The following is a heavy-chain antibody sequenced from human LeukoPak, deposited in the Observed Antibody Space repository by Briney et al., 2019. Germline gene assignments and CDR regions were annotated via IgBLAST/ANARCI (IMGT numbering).Heavy chain of an antibody. J-gene: IGHJ6*02. Sequence: GGSLRLSCAASGFTFSTYWMNWVRRAPGKGLEWVANIKQDGSEKYYVDSVKGRFTLSRDSAKNSLYLQMNSLRAEDTAVYYCAKDASGAQLLRLYYYYGMDVWGQGTTVTVSS. CDR3: AKDASGAQLLRLYYYYGMDV. V-gene: IGHV3-7*01. D-gene: IGHD2-2*01. CDR1: GFTFSTYW. CDR2: IKQDGSEK.